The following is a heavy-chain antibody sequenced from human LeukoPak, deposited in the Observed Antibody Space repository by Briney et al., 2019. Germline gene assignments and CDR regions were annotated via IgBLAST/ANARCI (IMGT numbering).Heavy chain of an antibody. Sequence: SQTLSLTCTVSGGSISSCDYYWSWLRQPPGKGLEWTVYIYYSGSTYYNPSLKSRITISEDTSKNQFSLKLSSVTAADTAVYYCARVLNYYDSSGYYSYYFDYWGQGTLVTVSS. CDR3: ARVLNYYDSSGYYSYYFDY. V-gene: IGHV4-30-4*01. CDR1: GGSISSCDYY. J-gene: IGHJ4*02. D-gene: IGHD3-22*01. CDR2: IYYSGST.